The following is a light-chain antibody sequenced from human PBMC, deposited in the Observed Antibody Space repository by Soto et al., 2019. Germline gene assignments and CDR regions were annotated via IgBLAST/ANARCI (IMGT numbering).Light chain of an antibody. V-gene: IGKV3-20*01. Sequence: EIVLTQSPGTLSLSPGERATLSCRASQSVSSSYLAWYQQKPGQAPRLLIYGASSRATGIPDRLSGSGSGTDFTLTISRLEPGDFAVYYCQQYANSPGTFGQGTKVEIK. CDR1: QSVSSSY. CDR3: QQYANSPGT. J-gene: IGKJ1*01. CDR2: GAS.